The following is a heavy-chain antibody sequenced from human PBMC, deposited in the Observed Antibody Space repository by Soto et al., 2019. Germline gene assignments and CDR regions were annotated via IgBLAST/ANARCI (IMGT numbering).Heavy chain of an antibody. Sequence: QVQLVESGGGVVQPGRSLRLSCAASGFTFSSYGMHWVRQAPGKGLEWVAVIWYDGSNKYYADSVKGRFTISRDNSKNXLXLQXXXXXXXXXXXXXXXXXXXXXXXXXXXXXXGQGTTVTVSS. V-gene: IGHV3-33*01. CDR3: XXXXXXXXXXXXXXX. CDR2: IWYDGSNK. CDR1: GFTFSSYG. J-gene: IGHJ6*02.